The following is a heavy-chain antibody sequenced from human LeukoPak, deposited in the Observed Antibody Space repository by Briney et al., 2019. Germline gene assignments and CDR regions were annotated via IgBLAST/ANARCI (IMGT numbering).Heavy chain of an antibody. V-gene: IGHV4-39*07. J-gene: IGHJ3*02. CDR2: IYYSGST. D-gene: IGHD3-10*01. CDR1: AGSISSSSYY. Sequence: SETLSLTCTVAAGSISSSSYYWGWIRQPPGKGLEWIGSIYYSGSTYYNPSLKRRVTISVDTSKNPFSLTLSSVTAADTAVYYCARRKWDATYYYGSGSKNAFDIWGQGTMVTVSS. CDR3: ARRKWDATYYYGSGSKNAFDI.